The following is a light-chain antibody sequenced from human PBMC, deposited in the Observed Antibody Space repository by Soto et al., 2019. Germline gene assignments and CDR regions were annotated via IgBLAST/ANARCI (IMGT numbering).Light chain of an antibody. J-gene: IGLJ1*01. CDR3: GSYADSNNYV. Sequence: QSALTQPPSASGSPGQSVTISCTGTSSDVGSYNYVSWYQHHPGKAPKVMIYEVNKRPSGVPDRFSGSKSGNTASLTVSGLQAEDEADYYCGSYADSNNYVFGTGTKLT. V-gene: IGLV2-8*01. CDR2: EVN. CDR1: SSDVGSYNY.